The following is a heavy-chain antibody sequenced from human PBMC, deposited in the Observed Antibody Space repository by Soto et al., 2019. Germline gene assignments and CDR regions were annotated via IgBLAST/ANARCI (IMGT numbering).Heavy chain of an antibody. CDR2: ISGGGGNT. J-gene: IGHJ5*02. D-gene: IGHD6-19*01. Sequence: EVQLLESGGGLVQPGGSLRLSCAASGFTFSSYAMSWVRQTPGKGLEWVSGISGGGGNTYYAASVTGRFTISRDNSRNTLYLQMTSLGAADTAIDYCAKDRGAGGRFSGIAVAGIPSWGQGTLGSVSS. V-gene: IGHV3-23*01. CDR3: AKDRGAGGRFSGIAVAGIPS. CDR1: GFTFSSYA.